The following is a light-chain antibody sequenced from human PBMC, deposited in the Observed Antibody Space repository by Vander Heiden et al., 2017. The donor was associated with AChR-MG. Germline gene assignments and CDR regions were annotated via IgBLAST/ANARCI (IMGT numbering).Light chain of an antibody. CDR2: QDT. V-gene: IGLV3-1*01. J-gene: IGLJ2*01. CDR1: KWGSKY. Sequence: SYELTQPPSVSVSPGQTASITGSGDKWGSKYASWYQQRPGRSPMVVIYQDTKRPSGVPERFSGSNSGNTATLTISGTQVRDEADYYCQAWDSNTVTFGGGTKLTVL. CDR3: QAWDSNTVT.